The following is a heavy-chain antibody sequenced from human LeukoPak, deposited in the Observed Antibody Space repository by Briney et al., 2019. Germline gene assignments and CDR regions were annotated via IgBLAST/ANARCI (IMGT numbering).Heavy chain of an antibody. J-gene: IGHJ3*02. V-gene: IGHV3-53*01. CDR2: IYSGGNT. CDR3: ARYRAGRPFDT. CDR1: GFIVSSDY. Sequence: GGSLRLSCAASGFIVSSDYMSWVRQAPGKGLEWVSVIYSGGNTYYADSVKGRFTISRDNSKNTLYLQMNSLRAEDTAVYYCARYRAGRPFDTWGQGTMVTVSS. D-gene: IGHD3-10*01.